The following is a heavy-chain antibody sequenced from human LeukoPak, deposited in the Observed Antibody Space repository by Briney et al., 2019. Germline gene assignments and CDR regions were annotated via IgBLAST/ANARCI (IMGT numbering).Heavy chain of an antibody. CDR2: ISYDGSNK. CDR3: ARDGGERGFDY. D-gene: IGHD3-16*01. CDR1: GFTFSSXX. V-gene: IGHV3-30*06. Sequence: SGFTFSSXXXXXVRQXPGKXXXWVAVISYDGSNKYYADSVKGRFTISRDNSKNTLYLQMNSLRAEDTAVYYCARDGGERGFDYWGQGTLVTVSS. J-gene: IGHJ4*02.